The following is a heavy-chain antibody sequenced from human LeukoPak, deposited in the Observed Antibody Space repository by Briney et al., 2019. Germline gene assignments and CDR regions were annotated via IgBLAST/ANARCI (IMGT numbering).Heavy chain of an antibody. CDR2: IYYSGST. J-gene: IGHJ4*02. CDR1: GGSISSSIYY. D-gene: IGHD3-10*01. V-gene: IGHV4-39*01. Sequence: SETLSLTCSVSGGSISSSIYYWGWIRQPPGKGLEWIGSIYYSGSTYYNPSLKSRVTISVDTSKNQFSLKLRSVTAADTAVYYCARRLGGSGSYYYWGKRVLVTVSS. CDR3: ARRLGGSGSYYY.